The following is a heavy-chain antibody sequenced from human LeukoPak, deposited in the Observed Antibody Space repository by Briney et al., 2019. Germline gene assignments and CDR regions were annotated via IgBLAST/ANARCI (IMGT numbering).Heavy chain of an antibody. CDR1: GFTVSSNY. J-gene: IGHJ3*02. CDR3: AKDGGSSGWYGSDAFDI. Sequence: GGSLRLSCAASGFTVSSNYMSWVRQAPGKGLEWVSVIYSGGSTYYADSVQGRFTISRDNSKNTLYLQMNSLRAEDTAVYYCAKDGGSSGWYGSDAFDIWGQGTMVTVSS. V-gene: IGHV3-53*01. CDR2: IYSGGST. D-gene: IGHD6-19*01.